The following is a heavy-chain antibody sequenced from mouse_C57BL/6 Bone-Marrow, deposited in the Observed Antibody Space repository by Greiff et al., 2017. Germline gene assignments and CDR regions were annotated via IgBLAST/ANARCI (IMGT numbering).Heavy chain of an antibody. CDR3: ARPYYSNYWYFDV. Sequence: QVQLQQSGAELVRPGTSVKMSCKASGYTFTNYWIGWAKQRPGHGLEWIGDIYPGGGYTNYNEKFKGKATLTADKSSSTAYMQLSSLTSEDSAVYYCARPYYSNYWYFDVWGTGTTVTVSS. D-gene: IGHD2-5*01. V-gene: IGHV1-63*01. CDR2: IYPGGGYT. CDR1: GYTFTNYW. J-gene: IGHJ1*03.